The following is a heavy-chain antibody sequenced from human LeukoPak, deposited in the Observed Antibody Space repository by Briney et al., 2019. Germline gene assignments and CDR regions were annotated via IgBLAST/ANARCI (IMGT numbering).Heavy chain of an antibody. CDR2: IKEDGSEE. D-gene: IGHD3-9*01. V-gene: IGHV3-7*01. CDR1: GFTFSSYW. J-gene: IGHJ4*02. CDR3: ARDKARDDLLTGSLFEY. Sequence: PGGSLRLSCAASGFTFSSYWMSWVRQAPGKGLEWVANIKEDGSEECYGDSVKGRFTISRDNARNSLYLQMNSLRAEDTAIYYCARDKARDDLLTGSLFEYWGRGSLVTVSS.